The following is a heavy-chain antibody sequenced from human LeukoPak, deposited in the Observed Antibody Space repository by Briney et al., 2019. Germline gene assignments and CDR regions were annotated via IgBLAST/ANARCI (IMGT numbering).Heavy chain of an antibody. Sequence: GGSLRLSCAASGFTFSDYYMSWIRQAPGKGLEWVSYISSSGSTIYYADSVKGRFTISRDNAKNSLYLQMNSLRAEDTAVYYCARDELVRLGESSNYQNAFDIWGQGTMVTVSS. J-gene: IGHJ3*02. V-gene: IGHV3-11*01. CDR3: ARDELVRLGESSNYQNAFDI. CDR1: GFTFSDYY. CDR2: ISSSGSTI. D-gene: IGHD3-16*02.